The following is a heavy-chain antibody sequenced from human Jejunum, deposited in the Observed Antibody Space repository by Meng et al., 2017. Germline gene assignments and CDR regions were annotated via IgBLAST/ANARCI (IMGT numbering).Heavy chain of an antibody. V-gene: IGHV4-4*02. CDR2: NYPSGTT. D-gene: IGHD2-8*01. CDR3: ARDFEALNGV. J-gene: IGHJ4*02. CDR1: GASISSSYW. Sequence: QVQLQESGPGLVTPWGTLSLTFAGSGASISSSYWWSRVRQSPGKVLEWIGENYPSGTTNYNPSLKSRVILSVDKSKNQFSLNLSSVTAADTAVYFCARDFEALNGVWGQGTLVTVSS.